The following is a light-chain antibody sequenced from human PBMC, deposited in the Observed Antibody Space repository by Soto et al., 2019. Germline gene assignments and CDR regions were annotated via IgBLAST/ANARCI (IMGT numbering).Light chain of an antibody. V-gene: IGKV3-15*01. Sequence: PGERATLSCRASQSVSSNLAWYQQKPGQAPRLLIYGASTRATGIPARFSGSGSGTEFTLTISSLQPDDFATYYCQQYNSLWTFGQGTKVDIK. J-gene: IGKJ1*01. CDR1: QSVSSN. CDR3: QQYNSLWT. CDR2: GAS.